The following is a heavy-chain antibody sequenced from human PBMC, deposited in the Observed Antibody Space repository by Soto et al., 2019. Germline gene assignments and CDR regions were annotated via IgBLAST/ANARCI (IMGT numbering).Heavy chain of an antibody. J-gene: IGHJ4*02. Sequence: PGGSLRLSCAASGFTFSSYAMSWVRQAPGKGLEWASAISGSGGSTYYADSVKGRFTISRDNSKNTLYLQMNSLRAEDTAVYYCAKDGRITMIVVVPPYFDYWGQGTLVTVSS. CDR1: GFTFSSYA. D-gene: IGHD3-22*01. CDR3: AKDGRITMIVVVPPYFDY. V-gene: IGHV3-23*01. CDR2: ISGSGGST.